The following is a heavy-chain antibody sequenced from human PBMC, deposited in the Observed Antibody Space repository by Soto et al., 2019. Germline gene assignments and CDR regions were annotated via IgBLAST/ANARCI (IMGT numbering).Heavy chain of an antibody. CDR1: GGTFSSYA. CDR2: IIAIYGTA. CDR3: ARDRGYSGYDRDYYYYYYMDV. J-gene: IGHJ6*03. Sequence: ASVKVSCKASGGTFSSYAISWVRQAPGQGLEWMGGIIAIYGTANYAQKFQGRVTMTTDTSTSTAYMELRSLRSDDTAVYYCARDRGYSGYDRDYYYYYYMDVWGKGTTVTRLL. D-gene: IGHD5-12*01. V-gene: IGHV1-69*05.